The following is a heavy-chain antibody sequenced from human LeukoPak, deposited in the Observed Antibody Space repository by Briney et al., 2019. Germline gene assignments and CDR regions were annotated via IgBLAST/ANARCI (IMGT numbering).Heavy chain of an antibody. D-gene: IGHD4-17*01. J-gene: IGHJ3*02. CDR1: GGSISSGSYY. CDR3: ARGPPSYDYGDYGDAFDI. V-gene: IGHV4-61*02. CDR2: IYTSGST. Sequence: SQTLPLTCTVSGGSISSGSYYWSWIRQPAGKGLEWIGRIYTSGSTNYNPSLKSRVTISADTSKNQFSLKLSSVTAADTAVYYCARGPPSYDYGDYGDAFDIWGQGTMVTVSS.